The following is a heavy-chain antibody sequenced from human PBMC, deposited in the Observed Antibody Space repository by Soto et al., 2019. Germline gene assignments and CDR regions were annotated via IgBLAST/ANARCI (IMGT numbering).Heavy chain of an antibody. CDR1: GGSISSSNW. CDR2: IFHTGST. V-gene: IGHV4-4*02. CDR3: VRDSSGAYSSSSFAY. D-gene: IGHD6-13*01. Sequence: QVQLQESGPGLVKPSGTLSLNCAVSGGSISSSNWWGWVRPPPGKGLEWIGEIFHTGSTNYNPSRTSRVTISVDKSNNQFSVDLSPVTVADTAVYYCVRDSSGAYSSSSFAYWGQGTLVTVSS. J-gene: IGHJ4*02.